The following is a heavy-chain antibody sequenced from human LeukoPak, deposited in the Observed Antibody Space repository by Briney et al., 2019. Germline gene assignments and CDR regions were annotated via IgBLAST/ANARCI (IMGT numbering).Heavy chain of an antibody. Sequence: GGSLRLSCAASGFTFSSYSMNWVRQAPGKGLEWVSSISSSSSYIYYADSVKGGFTVSRDNAKNSLYLQMNSLRAEDTAVYYCAREPLYSSSWYGGNYWGQGTLVTVSS. D-gene: IGHD6-13*01. CDR1: GFTFSSYS. CDR3: AREPLYSSSWYGGNY. V-gene: IGHV3-21*01. J-gene: IGHJ4*02. CDR2: ISSSSSYI.